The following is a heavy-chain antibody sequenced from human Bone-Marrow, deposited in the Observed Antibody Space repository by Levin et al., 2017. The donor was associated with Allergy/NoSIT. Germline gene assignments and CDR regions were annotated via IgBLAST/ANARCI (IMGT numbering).Heavy chain of an antibody. V-gene: IGHV4-34*01. J-gene: IGHJ4*02. CDR1: GGSLRDYY. CDR2: INHSGST. CDR3: ARWSRAAGASPDN. D-gene: IGHD6-13*01. Sequence: KASETLSLTCAVYGGSLRDYYWSWIRQPPGKGLEWIGEINHSGSTNYNPSLKSRVTISVDTSRNQFSLKLTSVTAADTAVYYCARWSRAAGASPDNWGQGTLVTVSS.